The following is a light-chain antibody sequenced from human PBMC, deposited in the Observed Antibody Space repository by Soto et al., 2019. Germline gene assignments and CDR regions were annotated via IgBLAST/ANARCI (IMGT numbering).Light chain of an antibody. Sequence: QSALTQAASGSGSPGQSITISCRGTSSDVGSSNLVSWYQQHPGKAPKLIIFEGDRRPSGVSGRFSGSKSGNTASLTISGLQAEDEADYYCCSFARSSSFYAFGTGTKVTVL. CDR3: CSFARSSSFYA. CDR2: EGD. CDR1: SSDVGSSNL. V-gene: IGLV2-23*01. J-gene: IGLJ1*01.